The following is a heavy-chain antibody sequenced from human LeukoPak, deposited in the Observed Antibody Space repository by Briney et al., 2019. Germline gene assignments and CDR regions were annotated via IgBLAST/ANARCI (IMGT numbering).Heavy chain of an antibody. CDR2: ISSSSKYI. D-gene: IGHD5-24*01. V-gene: IGHV3-21*01. Sequence: GGSLRLSCAASGFTFNAYSMNWVRQAPGKGLEWVSSISSSSKYIYYADSVKGRFTISRDNAKKSLHLQLNSLTVEDTAVYLCARASDGYHSDYWGQGTLVTVSS. J-gene: IGHJ4*02. CDR1: GFTFNAYS. CDR3: ARASDGYHSDY.